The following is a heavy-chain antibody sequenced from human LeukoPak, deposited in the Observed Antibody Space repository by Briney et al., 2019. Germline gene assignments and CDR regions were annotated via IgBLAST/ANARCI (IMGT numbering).Heavy chain of an antibody. CDR1: GGTFSSYA. J-gene: IGHJ4*02. CDR3: ATDPNPYSSTSGYFDF. CDR2: IIPIFGTA. D-gene: IGHD6-6*01. V-gene: IGHV1-69*13. Sequence: ASVKVSCKASGGTFSSYAISWVRQAPGQGLEWMGGIIPIFGTANYAQKFQGRVTITADESPNTASLDLSSLTSEDTAVYYCATDPNPYSSTSGYFDFWGQGTLVTVSS.